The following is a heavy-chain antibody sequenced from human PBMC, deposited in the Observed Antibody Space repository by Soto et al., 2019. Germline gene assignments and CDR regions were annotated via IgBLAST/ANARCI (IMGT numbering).Heavy chain of an antibody. J-gene: IGHJ5*02. D-gene: IGHD6-19*01. V-gene: IGHV4-31*03. CDR3: ARMYSSGSGWFHP. CDR2: FYSSGSI. Sequence: QIELQESGPGLVKPSQTLSLTCFVSGYFIGAGGYYWSWIRHHPGKGLEWIGSFYSSGSIIYNPSLSSRVSITGDMSTNQFSMSLTSVTAADTARYYCARMYSSGSGWFHPWGQGTLVTVSS. CDR1: GYFIGAGGYY.